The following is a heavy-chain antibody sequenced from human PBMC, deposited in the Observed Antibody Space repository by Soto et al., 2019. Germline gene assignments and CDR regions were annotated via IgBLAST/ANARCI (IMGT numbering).Heavy chain of an antibody. CDR1: GFIFNNAW. V-gene: IGHV3-15*01. Sequence: EVHLVESGGGLVEPGGSLRLSCAASGFIFNNAWMNWVRQAPGKGLEWVAHIKSRPDGGTADYAASVKGRFTISRDDSRYTLDLKMNSQRIEDTAVYYCTTAGPRDWYFSLWGRGTLVTVSS. J-gene: IGHJ2*01. CDR2: IKSRPDGGTA. CDR3: TTAGPRDWYFSL.